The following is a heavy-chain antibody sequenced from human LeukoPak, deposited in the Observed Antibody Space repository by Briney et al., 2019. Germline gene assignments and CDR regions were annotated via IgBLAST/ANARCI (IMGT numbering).Heavy chain of an antibody. V-gene: IGHV3-23*01. D-gene: IGHD3-3*01. J-gene: IGHJ4*02. CDR3: AKTIFRTYYFDY. CDR2: ISGRGGST. Sequence: GGSLRLSCAASGFTFSSYAMSWVRQAPGKGLEWVSAISGRGGSTYYADSVKGRFTISRDNSKNTLYLQMNSLRAEDTAVYYCAKTIFRTYYFDYWGQGTLVTVSS. CDR1: GFTFSSYA.